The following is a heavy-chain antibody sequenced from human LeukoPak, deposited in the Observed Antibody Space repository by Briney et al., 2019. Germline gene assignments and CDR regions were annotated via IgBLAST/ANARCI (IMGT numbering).Heavy chain of an antibody. CDR1: GYSFTSYW. V-gene: IGHV5-51*01. CDR2: IYPGDSDT. CDR3: ARSSTTVTTGGNFDY. Sequence: GESLKISCKGSGYSFTSYWIGWVRQMPGKGLEWMGIIYPGDSDTRYSPSFQGQVTISADKSISTAYLQWSSLKASDTAMYYCARSSTTVTTGGNFDYWGQGTLVTVSS. D-gene: IGHD4-17*01. J-gene: IGHJ4*02.